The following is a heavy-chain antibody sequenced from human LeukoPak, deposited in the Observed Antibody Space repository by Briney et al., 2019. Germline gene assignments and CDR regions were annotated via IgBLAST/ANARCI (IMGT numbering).Heavy chain of an antibody. CDR1: GLTFSSYG. CDR2: FWYDGSNK. Sequence: GGSLRLSCAASGLTFSSYGMHWVRQAPGKGLEWVAVFWYDGSNKYYADSVKGRFTISRDNSKNTLYLQMNSLRAEDTAVYYCAKGGSSGYYVDYWGQGTLVTVSS. D-gene: IGHD3-22*01. CDR3: AKGGSSGYYVDY. V-gene: IGHV3-33*06. J-gene: IGHJ4*02.